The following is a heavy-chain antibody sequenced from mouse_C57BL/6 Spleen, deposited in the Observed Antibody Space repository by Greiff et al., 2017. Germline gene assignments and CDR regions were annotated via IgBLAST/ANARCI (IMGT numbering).Heavy chain of an antibody. J-gene: IGHJ3*01. V-gene: IGHV7-3*01. CDR1: GFTFTDYY. D-gene: IGHD1-1*01. Sequence: EVKLQESGGGLVQPGGSLSLSCAASGFTFTDYYMSWVRQPPGKALEWLGFIRNKANGYTTEYSASVKGRFTISRDNSQSILYLQMNALRAEDSATYYCARETTGGFAYWGQGTLVTVSA. CDR2: IRNKANGYTT. CDR3: ARETTGGFAY.